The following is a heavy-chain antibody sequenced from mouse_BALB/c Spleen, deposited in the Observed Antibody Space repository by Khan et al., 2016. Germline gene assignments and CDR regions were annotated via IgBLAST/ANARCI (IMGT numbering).Heavy chain of an antibody. CDR1: GYTFTNYG. CDR3: ARYRYYYGSSRYFDV. J-gene: IGHJ1*01. D-gene: IGHD1-1*01. CDR2: INTYSGES. V-gene: IGHV9-3-1*01. Sequence: QIQLVQSGPELKKPGKTVKISCKASGYTFTNYGMNWVKQAPGKGLKWMGWINTYSGESTYADDFKGRFAFSLEISAHTAYLQINNLKNEDTATYFCARYRYYYGSSRYFDVWGAGTTVTVSS.